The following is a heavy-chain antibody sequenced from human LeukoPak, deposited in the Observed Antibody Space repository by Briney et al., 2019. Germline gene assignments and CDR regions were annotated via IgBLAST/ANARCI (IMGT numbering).Heavy chain of an antibody. CDR2: ISGSGGST. V-gene: IGHV3-23*01. CDR3: ARRAGAYSHPYDY. D-gene: IGHD4/OR15-4a*01. CDR1: GFTFSSYG. Sequence: GGSLRLSCAASGFTFSSYGMHWVRQAPGKGLEWVSAISGSGGSTYYADSVKGRFTISRDNAKNSLYLQMNSLRAEDTAVYYCARRAGAYSHPYDYWGQGTLVTVSS. J-gene: IGHJ4*02.